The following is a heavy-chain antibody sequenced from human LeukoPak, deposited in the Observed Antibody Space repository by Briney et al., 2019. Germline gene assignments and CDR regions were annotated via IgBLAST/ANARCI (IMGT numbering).Heavy chain of an antibody. V-gene: IGHV3-21*01. J-gene: IGHJ4*02. Sequence: GGSLRLSCAASAFTFSSYSMNWARQAPGKGLEWVSSISSSSSYIYYADSVKGRFTISRDNAKNSLYLQMNSLRAEDTAAYYCARVPGYSSSWFDYWGQGTLVTVSS. CDR1: AFTFSSYS. CDR2: ISSSSSYI. CDR3: ARVPGYSSSWFDY. D-gene: IGHD6-13*01.